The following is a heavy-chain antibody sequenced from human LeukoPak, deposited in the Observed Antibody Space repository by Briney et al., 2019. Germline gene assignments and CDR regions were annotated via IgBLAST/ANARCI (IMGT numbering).Heavy chain of an antibody. D-gene: IGHD3-3*01. CDR2: IYYSGST. CDR1: GGSVSSGSYY. Sequence: SETLSLTCTVSGGSVSSGSYYWSWIRQPPGKGLEWIGYIYYSGSTNYNPSLKSRVTISVDTSKNQFSLKLSSVTAADTAVYYCAGIGDFWSGYTVDYWGQGTLVTVSS. J-gene: IGHJ4*02. CDR3: AGIGDFWSGYTVDY. V-gene: IGHV4-61*01.